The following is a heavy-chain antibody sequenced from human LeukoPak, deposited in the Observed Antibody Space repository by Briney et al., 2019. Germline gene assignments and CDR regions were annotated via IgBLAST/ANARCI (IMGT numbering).Heavy chain of an antibody. CDR2: IVQDGSQK. CDR1: GFTFSRHW. CDR3: ARNEKWGRDL. V-gene: IGHV3-7*03. D-gene: IGHD1-26*01. J-gene: IGHJ4*02. Sequence: GGSLRLSCAASGFTFSRHWMSWVRQAPGKGLEWVANIVQDGSQKYYVDSVKGRFTISRDNGKNSLYLQMNSLRAEDTAVYYCARNEKWGRDLWGQGTLVTVSS.